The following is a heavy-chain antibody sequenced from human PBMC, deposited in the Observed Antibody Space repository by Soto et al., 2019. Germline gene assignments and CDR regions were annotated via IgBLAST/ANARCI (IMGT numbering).Heavy chain of an antibody. CDR1: GFTVSSNY. CDR3: AKSPGMYYYDSSGYYHYDY. V-gene: IGHV3-66*01. J-gene: IGHJ4*02. Sequence: GGSLRLSCAASGFTVSSNYMSWVRQAPGKGLEWVSVIYSGGSTYYADSVKGRFTISRDNSKNTLYLHMNSLRAEDTAVYYCAKSPGMYYYDSSGYYHYDYWGQGTLVTVSS. CDR2: IYSGGST. D-gene: IGHD3-22*01.